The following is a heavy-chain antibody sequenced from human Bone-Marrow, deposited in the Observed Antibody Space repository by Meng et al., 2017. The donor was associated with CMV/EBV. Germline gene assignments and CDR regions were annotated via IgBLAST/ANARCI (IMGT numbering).Heavy chain of an antibody. D-gene: IGHD3-16*01. CDR2: IYYTGST. CDR1: GGSMRSYY. CDR3: ARQGGDANWFDP. Sequence: SETLSLTCSVSGGSMRSYYWSWIRQPPGEGLEWIGYIYYTGSTDYNPSLKSRVTISLDTPNNQFSLRLNSVTAADTALYYCARQGGDANWFDPWGQGTLVTVSS. V-gene: IGHV4-59*01. J-gene: IGHJ5*02.